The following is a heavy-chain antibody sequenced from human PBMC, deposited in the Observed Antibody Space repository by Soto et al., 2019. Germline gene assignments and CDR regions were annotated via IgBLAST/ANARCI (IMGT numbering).Heavy chain of an antibody. D-gene: IGHD2-2*01. CDR2: IYGGGTT. CDR3: VRTSFY. CDR1: GFAVNSNY. J-gene: IGHJ4*02. Sequence: EVQLVASGGGLIQPGGSLRLSCAASGFAVNSNYMSWVRQAPGKGLEWVSVIYGGGTTFYSDSVKGRFTISRDNSKNTVFLQTNSLRAEDTAVYYCVRTSFYWGQGTRVIVSS. V-gene: IGHV3-53*01.